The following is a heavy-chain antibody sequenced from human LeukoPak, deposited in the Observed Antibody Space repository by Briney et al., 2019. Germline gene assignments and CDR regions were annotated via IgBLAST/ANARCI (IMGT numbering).Heavy chain of an antibody. Sequence: PGGSLRLSCAASGFTFSSYGMHWVRQAPGKGLERVAFIRYDGNNKYYADSVKGRFTISRDNSKNTLYLQMNSLRAEDTAVYYCAELGITMIGGVWGKGTTVTISS. V-gene: IGHV3-30*02. CDR2: IRYDGNNK. D-gene: IGHD3-10*02. J-gene: IGHJ6*04. CDR1: GFTFSSYG. CDR3: AELGITMIGGV.